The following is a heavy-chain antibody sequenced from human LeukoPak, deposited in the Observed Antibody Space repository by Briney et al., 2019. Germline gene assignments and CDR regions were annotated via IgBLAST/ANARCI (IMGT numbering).Heavy chain of an antibody. D-gene: IGHD6-19*01. J-gene: IGHJ4*02. CDR1: GGSISSYY. V-gene: IGHV4-59*01. CDR2: IYYSGST. Sequence: SETLSLTCTVSGGSISSYYWSWIRQPPGKGLEWIGYIYYSGSTNYNPSLKSRVTISVDTSKNQLSLKLSSVTAADTAVYYCARTGYSSGWLDYWGRGTLVTVSS. CDR3: ARTGYSSGWLDY.